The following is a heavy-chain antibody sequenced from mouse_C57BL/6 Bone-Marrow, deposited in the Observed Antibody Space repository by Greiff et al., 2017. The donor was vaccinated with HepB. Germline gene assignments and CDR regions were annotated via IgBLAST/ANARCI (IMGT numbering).Heavy chain of an antibody. CDR3: TTGLYYYGSSWFAY. J-gene: IGHJ3*01. Sequence: VQLQQSGAELVRPGASVKLSCTASGFNIKDDYMHWVKQRPEQGLEWIGWIDPENGDTEYASKFQGKATITADTSSNTAYLQLSSLTSEDTAVYYCTTGLYYYGSSWFAYWGQGTLVTVSA. CDR1: GFNIKDDY. V-gene: IGHV14-4*01. D-gene: IGHD1-1*01. CDR2: IDPENGDT.